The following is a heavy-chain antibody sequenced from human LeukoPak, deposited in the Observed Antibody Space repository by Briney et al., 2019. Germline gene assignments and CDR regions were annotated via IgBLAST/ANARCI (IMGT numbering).Heavy chain of an antibody. CDR2: ISSSSSYI. D-gene: IGHD4-17*01. CDR1: VFTFSSYS. V-gene: IGHV3-21*01. Sequence: GGSLRLSCASSVFTFSSYSMNWVRQPQGKGLDWVSSISSSSSYIYYAASVKGRFTISIDNAKNSLYLQMNSLTAEDTAVYYCARASYTVTPDYWGQGTLVTVSS. J-gene: IGHJ4*02. CDR3: ARASYTVTPDY.